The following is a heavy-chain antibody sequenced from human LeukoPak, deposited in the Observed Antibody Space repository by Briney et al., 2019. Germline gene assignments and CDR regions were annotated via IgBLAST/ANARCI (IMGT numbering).Heavy chain of an antibody. CDR2: INHSGST. Sequence: SETLSLTCAVYGRSFSGYYWSWIRQPPGRGLEWIGEINHSGSTYYNPSLKSRVTISVDTSKNQFSLKLSSVTAADTAVYYCAILYYDYVWGSYRPVDYWGQGTLVTVSS. CDR3: AILYYDYVWGSYRPVDY. CDR1: GRSFSGYY. J-gene: IGHJ4*02. D-gene: IGHD3-16*02. V-gene: IGHV4-34*01.